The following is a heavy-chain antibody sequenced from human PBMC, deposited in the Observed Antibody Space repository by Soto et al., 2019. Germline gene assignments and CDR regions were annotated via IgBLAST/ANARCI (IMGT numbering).Heavy chain of an antibody. Sequence: QVQLQQWGAGLLKPSETLSLTCAVYGGSFSGYYWSWIRQPPGKGLEWIGEINHRGYTTYSPSLKSRVTISVDTSKNQFSLKLSSVTAADTAVYYCARVDIVTTNWFDPWGQGTPVTVSS. CDR1: GGSFSGYY. CDR3: ARVDIVTTNWFDP. D-gene: IGHD5-12*01. V-gene: IGHV4-34*01. J-gene: IGHJ5*02. CDR2: INHRGYT.